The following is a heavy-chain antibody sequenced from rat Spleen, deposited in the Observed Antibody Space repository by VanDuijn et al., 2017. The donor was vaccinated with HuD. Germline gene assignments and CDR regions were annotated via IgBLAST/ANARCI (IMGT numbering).Heavy chain of an antibody. J-gene: IGHJ3*01. CDR2: ISFDGSST. CDR1: GFTFSNYD. Sequence: GLVQPGRSMKLSCAASGFTFSNYDMAWVRQAPTKGLEWVASISFDGSSTYYRDSVKGRFTFSRDNAKSTLYLQMDSLRSEDTATYYCTTENYWFAYWGQGTLVTVSS. D-gene: IGHD1-10*01. CDR3: TTENYWFAY. V-gene: IGHV5-20*01.